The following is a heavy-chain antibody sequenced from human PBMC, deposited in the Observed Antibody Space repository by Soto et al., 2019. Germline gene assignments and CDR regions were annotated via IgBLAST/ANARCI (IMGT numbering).Heavy chain of an antibody. Sequence: QVQLVPSGAEVKKPGPSVKVSCKASGGTFRSYTISWVRPAPGPGLGWMGRIIPILGIANYAQKFQGRVTITADKSTSTAYMELSSLRSEDTAVYYCAREVSYYDILTGYGGDCIDPWGQGTLVTVSS. D-gene: IGHD3-9*01. CDR1: GGTFRSYT. CDR2: IIPILGIA. V-gene: IGHV1-69*08. CDR3: AREVSYYDILTGYGGDCIDP. J-gene: IGHJ5*02.